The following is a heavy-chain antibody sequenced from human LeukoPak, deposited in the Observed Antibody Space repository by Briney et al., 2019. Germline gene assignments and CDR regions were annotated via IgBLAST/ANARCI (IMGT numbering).Heavy chain of an antibody. CDR1: GGSISSGSYY. CDR3: ARERRITMVRGVLQGPYYYYYMDV. V-gene: IGHV4-61*02. Sequence: SQTLSLTCTVSGGSISSGSYYWSWIRQPAGKGLEWIGRIYTSGSTNYNPSLKSRVTMSVDTSKNQFSLKLSSVTAADTAVYYCARERRITMVRGVLQGPYYYYYMDVWGKGTTVTVSS. D-gene: IGHD3-10*01. CDR2: IYTSGST. J-gene: IGHJ6*03.